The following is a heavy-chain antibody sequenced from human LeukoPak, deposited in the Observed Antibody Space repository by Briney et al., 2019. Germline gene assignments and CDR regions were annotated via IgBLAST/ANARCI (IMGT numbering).Heavy chain of an antibody. CDR2: MYNSGST. D-gene: IGHD5-18*01. J-gene: IGHJ4*02. CDR3: ARGDTAMANFDY. Sequence: SETLSLTCTVSGASISSYYWSWIRQPPGKGLEWIGYMYNSGSTNYNPSLKSRVTISVDTSKNQFSLKLSSVTAADTAVYYCARGDTAMANFDYWGRGTLVTVSS. V-gene: IGHV4-59*01. CDR1: GASISSYY.